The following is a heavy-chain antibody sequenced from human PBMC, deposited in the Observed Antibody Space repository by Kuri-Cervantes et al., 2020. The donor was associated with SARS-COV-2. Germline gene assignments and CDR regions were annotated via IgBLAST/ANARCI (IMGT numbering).Heavy chain of an antibody. V-gene: IGHV4-34*01. CDR1: GSSFSGYY. CDR3: AGSPGGVLDC. Sequence: SETLSLTCVVSGSSFSGYYWSWIRQPPGKGLEWIGEINHSGSTNYNPSLKSRVTISVDTSKHQLSLKLSSVTAADTAVYYCAGSPGGVLDCWGQGTLVTVSS. CDR2: INHSGST. D-gene: IGHD3-16*01. J-gene: IGHJ4*02.